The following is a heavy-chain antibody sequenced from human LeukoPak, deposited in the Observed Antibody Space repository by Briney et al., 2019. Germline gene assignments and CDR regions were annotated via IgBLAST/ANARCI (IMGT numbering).Heavy chain of an antibody. Sequence: GGSLRLSCAASGFTFSSYAMSWVRQAPGKGLAWVSTISGGSGSTYCADSVKGRFTISRDNSKNTLYLQMNSLRAEDTAVYYCARVGGRAAAGSFDPWGQGTLVTVSS. CDR2: ISGGSGST. CDR1: GFTFSSYA. V-gene: IGHV3-23*01. CDR3: ARVGGRAAAGSFDP. J-gene: IGHJ5*02. D-gene: IGHD6-13*01.